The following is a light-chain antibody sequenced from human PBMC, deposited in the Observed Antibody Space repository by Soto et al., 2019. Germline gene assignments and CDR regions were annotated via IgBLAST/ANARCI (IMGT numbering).Light chain of an antibody. Sequence: EMVLTQSPGTLSLSPGERATLSCRASQSISSSSLAWYQQKPGQAPRLFIYDVSSRATGIPDRFSGSGSGTHFTLTSSRLEPEDFALYYCQQYGSSPRITFGQGTRLEIK. CDR1: QSISSSS. CDR3: QQYGSSPRIT. V-gene: IGKV3-20*01. J-gene: IGKJ5*01. CDR2: DVS.